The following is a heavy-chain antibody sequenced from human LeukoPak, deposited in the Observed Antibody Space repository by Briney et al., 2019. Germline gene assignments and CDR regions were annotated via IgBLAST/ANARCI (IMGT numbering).Heavy chain of an antibody. V-gene: IGHV4-34*01. CDR3: ARGPPYGSGNLDP. J-gene: IGHJ5*02. Sequence: SETLSLTCAVYGGPFSGYYWSWIRQPPGKGLEWIGEINHSGSTNYNPSLKSRVTISVDTSKNQSSLKLSSVTAADTAVYYCARGPPYGSGNLDPWGQGTLVTVSS. CDR1: GGPFSGYY. CDR2: INHSGST. D-gene: IGHD3-10*01.